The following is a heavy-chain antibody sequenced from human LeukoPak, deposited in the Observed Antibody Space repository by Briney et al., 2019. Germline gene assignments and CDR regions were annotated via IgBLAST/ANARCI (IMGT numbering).Heavy chain of an antibody. V-gene: IGHV3-21*01. D-gene: IGHD2-15*01. J-gene: IGHJ4*02. CDR2: ISSSSSYI. Sequence: PGGSLRLSCAASGFTFSSYSMNWVRQAPGKGLEWVSSISSSSSYIYYADSVKGRFTISRDNAKNSLYLQMNSLRAEDTAVYYCVRQGGYCSGGSCYFPAYYFDYWGQGTLVTVSS. CDR1: GFTFSSYS. CDR3: VRQGGYCSGGSCYFPAYYFDY.